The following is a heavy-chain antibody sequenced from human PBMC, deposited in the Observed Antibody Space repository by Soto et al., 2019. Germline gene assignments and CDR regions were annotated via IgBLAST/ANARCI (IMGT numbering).Heavy chain of an antibody. CDR1: GYTFTELS. V-gene: IGHV1-24*01. D-gene: IGHD4-17*01. CDR2: FDPETGER. CDR3: ATVPYGDYSPDY. Sequence: QVQLVQSGADVKKPGASVKVSCKVSGYTFTELSMHWVRQAPGKGLEWMGGFDPETGERIYTQKFQGRVTMTEDTSTETAYMELSSLRSEDTAVYYCATVPYGDYSPDYWGQGTLVTVSS. J-gene: IGHJ4*02.